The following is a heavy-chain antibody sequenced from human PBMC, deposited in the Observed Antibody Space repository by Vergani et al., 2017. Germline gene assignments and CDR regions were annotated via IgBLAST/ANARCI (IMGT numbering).Heavy chain of an antibody. D-gene: IGHD3-10*01. CDR3: ARDRNGYYGSGAYYYGMDV. CDR2: SIPIFGTA. Sequence: QVQLVQSGAEVKKPGSSVKVSCKASGGTFSSYAISWVRQAPGQGLEWMGRSIPIFGTANYAQKFQGRVTITADESTSTAYMELSSLRSEDTAVYYCARDRNGYYGSGAYYYGMDVWGQGTTVTVSS. V-gene: IGHV1-69*13. J-gene: IGHJ6*02. CDR1: GGTFSSYA.